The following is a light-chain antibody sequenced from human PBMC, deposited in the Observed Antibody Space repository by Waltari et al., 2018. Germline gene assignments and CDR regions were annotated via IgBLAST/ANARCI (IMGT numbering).Light chain of an antibody. CDR1: QSVSSN. CDR2: GAS. V-gene: IGKV3-15*01. J-gene: IGKJ1*01. CDR3: QQYNNWPWT. Sequence: EILMTQSPATLSVSPGERATLSCRASQSVSSNLVWYQQRPGQAPRLIIYGASTRATGIPARFSGSGSGTEFTLTISSMQSEDFAVFYCQQYNNWPWTFGQGTKVEI.